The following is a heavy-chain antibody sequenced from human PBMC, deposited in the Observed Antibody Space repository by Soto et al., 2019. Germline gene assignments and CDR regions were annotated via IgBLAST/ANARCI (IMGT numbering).Heavy chain of an antibody. V-gene: IGHV3-30*18. CDR3: AKGALLGKIDY. Sequence: QVQLVESGGGVVQPGRSLRLSCAASGFTFSSYGMHWVRQAPGKGLEWVAVISYDGSNKYYADSVKGRFTISRDHSKNPLYLQMTRLRAEDTAVYYCAKGALLGKIDYWGQGTLVTVAS. CDR1: GFTFSSYG. D-gene: IGHD2-21*01. CDR2: ISYDGSNK. J-gene: IGHJ4*02.